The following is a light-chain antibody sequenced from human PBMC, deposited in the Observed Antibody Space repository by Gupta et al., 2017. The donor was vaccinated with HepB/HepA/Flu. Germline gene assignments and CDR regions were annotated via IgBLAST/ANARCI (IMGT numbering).Light chain of an antibody. Sequence: QSVLTQPPSASGTPGQRVTISCSGNNSNIGTNTVNWYQHLPGTAPKLLSYSKNQRPSGVPDRFAGYKAGTSASRALSGLQSEDEGDHDGAKWADSLNAFGFGGGTKLTVL. V-gene: IGLV1-44*01. CDR1: NSNIGTNT. CDR2: SKN. J-gene: IGLJ2*01. CDR3: AKWADSLNAFG.